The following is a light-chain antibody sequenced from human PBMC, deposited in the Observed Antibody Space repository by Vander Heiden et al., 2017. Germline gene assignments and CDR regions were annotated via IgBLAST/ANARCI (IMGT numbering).Light chain of an antibody. V-gene: IGKV1-12*02. CDR3: QQKSSFPFT. CDR2: GAS. J-gene: IGKJ4*01. Sequence: DTQMTQSPSSVPASVGDRVTITCRASQDISSWVAWYQQKTGRPPKLLIYGASTLNSGVPSRFSGSGSGTDFTLTISSLQPEDFATYYCQQKSSFPFTFGGGTKVEIK. CDR1: QDISSW.